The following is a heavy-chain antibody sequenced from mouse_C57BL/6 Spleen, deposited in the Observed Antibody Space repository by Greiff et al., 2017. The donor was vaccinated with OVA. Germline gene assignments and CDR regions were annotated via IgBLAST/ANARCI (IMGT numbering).Heavy chain of an antibody. J-gene: IGHJ1*03. CDR2: INPSNGGT. CDR3: AREVPYYGSSHWYFDV. Sequence: VKLQQPGTELVKPGASVKLSCKASGYTFTSYWMHWVKQRPGQGLEWIGNINPSNGGTNYNEKFKSKATLTVDKSSSTAYMQLSSLTSEDSAVYYGAREVPYYGSSHWYFDVWGTGTTVTVSS. D-gene: IGHD1-1*01. V-gene: IGHV1-53*01. CDR1: GYTFTSYW.